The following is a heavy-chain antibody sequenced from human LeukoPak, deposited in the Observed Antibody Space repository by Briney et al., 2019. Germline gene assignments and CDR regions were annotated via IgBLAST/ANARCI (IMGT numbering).Heavy chain of an antibody. CDR1: GFTVSSNY. V-gene: IGHV3-53*04. CDR2: IYSGGRI. J-gene: IGHJ4*02. CDR3: ARVAPGYTYVYGAPYYFDN. Sequence: GGSLRLSRAASGFTVSSNYMSWVRQAPGKGLEWVSVIYSGGRIYYADSVKGRFTISRHDSKNTVYLQMNSLRPEDTALYYCARVAPGYTYVYGAPYYFDNWGQGTLVTVSS. D-gene: IGHD5-18*01.